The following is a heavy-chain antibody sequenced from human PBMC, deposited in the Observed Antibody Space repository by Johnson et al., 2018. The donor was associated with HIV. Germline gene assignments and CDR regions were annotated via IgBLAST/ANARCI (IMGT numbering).Heavy chain of an antibody. CDR3: AKVHMYYDILTGYGAFDI. CDR2: IWFDGSNK. J-gene: IGHJ3*02. Sequence: QVQLVESGGGVVQPGRSLRLSCAASGFTFSNYGMHWVRQAPGKGLEWVAVIWFDGSNKYYADSVKGRFTISRDNSKNTLYLQMNSLRAEDTAVYYCAKVHMYYDILTGYGAFDIWGQGTMVTVSS. V-gene: IGHV3-33*06. CDR1: GFTFSNYG. D-gene: IGHD3-9*01.